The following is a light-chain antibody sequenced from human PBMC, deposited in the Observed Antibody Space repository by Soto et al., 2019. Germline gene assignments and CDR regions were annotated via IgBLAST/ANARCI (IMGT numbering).Light chain of an antibody. CDR1: ISNIGSNT. CDR2: SNN. Sequence: QSVLTQPPSASGTPGQRVTISCSGSISNIGSNTVNWYQQLPGTAPKILIYSNNQRPSGVPDRFSGSKSGTSASLAISGLQSEDEADYYCATWDDSLNGPVFGGGTKVTVL. CDR3: ATWDDSLNGPV. V-gene: IGLV1-44*01. J-gene: IGLJ2*01.